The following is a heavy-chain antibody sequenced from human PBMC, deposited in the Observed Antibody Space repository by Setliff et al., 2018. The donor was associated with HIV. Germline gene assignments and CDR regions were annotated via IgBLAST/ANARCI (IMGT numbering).Heavy chain of an antibody. J-gene: IGHJ4*02. Sequence: PSETLSLTCTVSGGSISDSHWSWIRQPPGKGLEWIGSIYYSGSTNYNPSLKSRVTISVDTSKNQILLRLSSVTAADTAVYYCARLSGGMVPNYWGQGTLVTVSS. CDR1: GGSISDSH. CDR3: ARLSGGMVPNY. D-gene: IGHD3-10*01. CDR2: IYYSGST. V-gene: IGHV4-59*08.